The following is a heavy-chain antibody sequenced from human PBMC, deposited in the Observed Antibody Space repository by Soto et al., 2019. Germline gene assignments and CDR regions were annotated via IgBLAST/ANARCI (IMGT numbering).Heavy chain of an antibody. V-gene: IGHV3-64*01. CDR3: ARQSYSSYYFDY. D-gene: IGHD6-13*01. CDR1: GFTFSSYA. J-gene: IGHJ4*02. Sequence: PGGSLRLSCAASGFTFSSYAMHWVRQAPGKGLEYVSAISSNGGSTYYANSVKGRFTISRDNSKNTLYLQMGSLRAEDMAVYYCARQSYSSYYFDYSGQGTLVTVSS. CDR2: ISSNGGST.